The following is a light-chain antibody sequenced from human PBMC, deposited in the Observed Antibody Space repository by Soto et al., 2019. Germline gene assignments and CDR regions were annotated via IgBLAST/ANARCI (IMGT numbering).Light chain of an antibody. CDR1: QSISSY. Sequence: DIQMTQSASSLSASVGDRVTITCRAIQSISSYLNWYQQKPGKAPKLLIFAASSLQSGVPSRFSGSGSGTDFTLTISSLQPEDFATHYCQESYNKPYTFGQGTKLEIK. V-gene: IGKV1-39*01. CDR3: QESYNKPYT. J-gene: IGKJ2*01. CDR2: AAS.